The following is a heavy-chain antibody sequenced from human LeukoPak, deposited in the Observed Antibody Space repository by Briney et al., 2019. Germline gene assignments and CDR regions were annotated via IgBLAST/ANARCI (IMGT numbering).Heavy chain of an antibody. CDR1: GFTFSSYS. D-gene: IGHD5-12*01. V-gene: IGHV3-48*01. Sequence: GGSLRLSCAASGFTFSSYSMNWVSQAPGKGLEWVSYISSSGSTIYYADSVKGRFTISRDNAKNSLYLQMNSLRAEDTAVYYCAREEVATIIDYWGQGTLVTVSS. CDR3: AREEVATIIDY. CDR2: ISSSGSTI. J-gene: IGHJ4*02.